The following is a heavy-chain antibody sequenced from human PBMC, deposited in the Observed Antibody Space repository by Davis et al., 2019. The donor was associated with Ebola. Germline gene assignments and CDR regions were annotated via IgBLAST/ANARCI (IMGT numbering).Heavy chain of an antibody. CDR3: ARDRGGSGSYYPGYYGMDV. Sequence: LRLSCTVSGGSISSGGYYWSWIRQHPGKGLEWIGYIYYSGRTYYNPSLKSRVTISVETSKNQFSLKLSSVTAADTAVYYCARDRGGSGSYYPGYYGMDVWGQGTTVTVS. V-gene: IGHV4-31*03. CDR1: GGSISSGGYY. J-gene: IGHJ6*02. CDR2: IYYSGRT. D-gene: IGHD3-10*01.